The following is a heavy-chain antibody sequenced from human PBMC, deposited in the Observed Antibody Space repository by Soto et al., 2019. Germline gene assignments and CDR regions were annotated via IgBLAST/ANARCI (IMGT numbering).Heavy chain of an antibody. CDR3: ARATRTWFDP. J-gene: IGHJ5*02. Sequence: PSQTLSLTCAISGDSVSSNSATWNWIRQSPSRGLEWLGRTYYRSEWYDEYAVSVKSRITINPDTSKNQFSLQLNSVTPEDTAVYYCARATRTWFDPWGQGTLVTVSS. CDR1: GDSVSSNSAT. D-gene: IGHD4-17*01. V-gene: IGHV6-1*01. CDR2: TYYRSEWYD.